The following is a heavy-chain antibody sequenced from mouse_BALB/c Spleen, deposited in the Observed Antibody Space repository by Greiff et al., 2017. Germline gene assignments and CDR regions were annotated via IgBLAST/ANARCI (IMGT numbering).Heavy chain of an antibody. V-gene: IGHV5-6*02. CDR3: ARHDYYGSPSDYWYFDV. J-gene: IGHJ1*01. D-gene: IGHD1-1*01. CDR1: GFTFSSYG. Sequence: DVKLQESGGDLVKPGGSLKLSCAASGFTFSSYGMSWVRQTPDKRLEWVATISSSGSYTYYPDSVKGRFTISRDNAKNTLYLQMSSLKSEDTAMYYCARHDYYGSPSDYWYFDVWGAGTTVTVSS. CDR2: ISSSGSYT.